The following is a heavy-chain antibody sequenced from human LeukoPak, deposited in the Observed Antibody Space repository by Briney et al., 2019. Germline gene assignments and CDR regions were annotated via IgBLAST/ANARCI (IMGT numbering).Heavy chain of an antibody. CDR2: INHSGST. CDR1: GGSFSGYY. D-gene: IGHD1-26*01. V-gene: IGHV4-34*01. Sequence: SETLSLTCAVYGGSFSGYYWSWIRQPPGEGLEWIGEINHSGSTNYNPSLKSRVTIPVDTSKNQFSLKLSSVTAADTAVYYCARARSSGSYYYYYYYGMDVWGQGTTVTVSS. CDR3: ARARSSGSYYYYYYYGMDV. J-gene: IGHJ6*02.